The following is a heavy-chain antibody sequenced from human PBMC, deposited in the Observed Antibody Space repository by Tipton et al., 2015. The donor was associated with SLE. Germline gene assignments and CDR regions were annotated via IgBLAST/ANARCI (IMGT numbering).Heavy chain of an antibody. J-gene: IGHJ2*01. Sequence: TLSLTCAVYGGSFSGYSWNWIRQPPGKGLEWIGEVYHSGITDSNPSLKSRVTISVDTSKNQFSLKLTSVTAADTAAYYCARAVPRASTSGYWYFDLWGRGTLVTVSS. CDR1: GGSFSGYS. D-gene: IGHD6-6*01. CDR3: ARAVPRASTSGYWYFDL. V-gene: IGHV4-34*01. CDR2: VYHSGIT.